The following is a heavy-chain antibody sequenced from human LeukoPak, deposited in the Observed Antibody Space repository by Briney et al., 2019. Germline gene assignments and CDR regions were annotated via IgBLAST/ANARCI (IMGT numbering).Heavy chain of an antibody. Sequence: GGSLRLSCVASGFTFSSYAMHWVRQTPGKGLEYVSGINSNGGSTHYANSVKGRFTISRDNSKHTLYLQMGSLRTEDMAVYYCARDPGYDYLWGSSDYWGQGTLVTVSS. CDR3: ARDPGYDYLWGSSDY. D-gene: IGHD3-16*01. J-gene: IGHJ4*02. CDR2: INSNGGST. CDR1: GFTFSSYA. V-gene: IGHV3-64*01.